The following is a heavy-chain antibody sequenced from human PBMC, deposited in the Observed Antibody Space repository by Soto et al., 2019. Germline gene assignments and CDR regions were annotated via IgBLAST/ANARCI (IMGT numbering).Heavy chain of an antibody. V-gene: IGHV4-39*01. D-gene: IGHD3-3*02. CDR2: MFYGVST. CDR1: GSSINSSGYY. Sequence: SETRSLTCTVSGSSINSSGYYWGWIRQPPGKGLEWIGSMFYGVSTYYNPSLKSRVTVSVDTSKNQFSLNLRSVTAADTAVYYCARLPSRHLVDYWGREPWSPSPQ. J-gene: IGHJ4*02. CDR3: ARLPSRHLVDY.